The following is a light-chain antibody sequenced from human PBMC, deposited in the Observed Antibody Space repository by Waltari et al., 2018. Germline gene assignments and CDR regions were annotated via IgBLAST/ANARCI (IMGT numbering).Light chain of an antibody. V-gene: IGLV8-61*01. J-gene: IGLJ3*02. Sequence: QTVVTQEPSLSVSPGGTVTLTCALTSGQVSTTSYATWYQQTPGQPPRPLVYKGSSRSSGVPDRFSGSILGNKAALTITGAQADDESNYYCSLYMGSGIWVFGGGTKLTVL. CDR2: KGS. CDR3: SLYMGSGIWV. CDR1: SGQVSTTSY.